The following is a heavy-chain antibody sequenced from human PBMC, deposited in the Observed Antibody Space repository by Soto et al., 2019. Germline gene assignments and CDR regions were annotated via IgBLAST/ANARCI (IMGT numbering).Heavy chain of an antibody. J-gene: IGHJ6*02. V-gene: IGHV1-18*01. CDR1: GYTSTAYG. CDR2: ISVYNGDT. D-gene: IGHD2-2*01. CDR3: ARYNIVVTWQGAQPVAMDD. Sequence: ASVKFSFKASGYTSTAYGVSWVRQAPGQGLDCIGWISVYNGDTKYVQNLQGRVAVTTDTSTNTAYMELRSLRSDDTAVYYCARYNIVVTWQGAQPVAMDDWGQGITVT.